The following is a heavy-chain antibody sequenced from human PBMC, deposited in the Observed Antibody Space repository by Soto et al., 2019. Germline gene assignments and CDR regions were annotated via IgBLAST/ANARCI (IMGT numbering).Heavy chain of an antibody. D-gene: IGHD5-18*01. V-gene: IGHV1-3*01. CDR2: INAGNGNT. CDR3: ARGRGYSYGNYWYYYGMDV. J-gene: IGHJ6*02. Sequence: GASVKVSCKASGYTFTSYAMHWVRQAPGQRLEWMGWINAGNGNTKYSQKFQGRVTITRDTSASTAYMELSSLRSEDTAVYYCARGRGYSYGNYWYYYGMDVWGQGTTVTVSS. CDR1: GYTFTSYA.